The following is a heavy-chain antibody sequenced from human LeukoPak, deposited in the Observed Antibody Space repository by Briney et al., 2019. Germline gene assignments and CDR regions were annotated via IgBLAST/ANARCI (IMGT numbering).Heavy chain of an antibody. Sequence: GGSLRLSCAASGFTFSSYAMSCVRQAPGKGLGWVSAISGSGGSTYYADSVKGRFTISRDNSKNTLYLQMNSLRAEDTAVYYCAKARTYYDSSGYYLRWGQGTLVTVSS. V-gene: IGHV3-23*01. CDR3: AKARTYYDSSGYYLR. D-gene: IGHD3-22*01. CDR2: ISGSGGST. J-gene: IGHJ4*02. CDR1: GFTFSSYA.